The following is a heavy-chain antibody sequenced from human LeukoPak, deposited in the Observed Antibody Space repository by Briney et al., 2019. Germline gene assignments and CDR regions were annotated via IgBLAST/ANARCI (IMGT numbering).Heavy chain of an antibody. CDR3: ARQTGSGLFSLP. CDR2: IYFSGGT. V-gene: IGHV4-59*05. J-gene: IGHJ4*02. D-gene: IGHD3-10*01. Sequence: SETLSLTCTVSGGSIRNYYWSWIRQPPGKGLEWIGSIYFSGGTYYNASLKSRVTISVDTSKNQFSLKLSSVTAADTAVYYCARQTGSGLFSLPGGQGTLVTVSS. CDR1: GGSIRNYY.